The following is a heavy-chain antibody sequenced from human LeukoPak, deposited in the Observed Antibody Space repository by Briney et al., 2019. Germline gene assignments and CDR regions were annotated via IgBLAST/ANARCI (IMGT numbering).Heavy chain of an antibody. CDR3: ASPAYYYDGPPP. D-gene: IGHD3-22*01. J-gene: IGHJ5*02. CDR2: INYSGRT. Sequence: SETLSLTCTVSGDSISNSDYYWGWIRQPPGKGLEWIALINYSGRTFYNPSLRSRVTISVDMSKNQFSLKLSSVTAADTAVYYCASPAYYYDGPPPWGQGTLVTVSS. CDR1: GDSISNSDYY. V-gene: IGHV4-39*01.